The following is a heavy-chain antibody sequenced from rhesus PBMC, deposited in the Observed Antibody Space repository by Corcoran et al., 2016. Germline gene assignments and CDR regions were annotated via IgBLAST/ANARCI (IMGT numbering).Heavy chain of an antibody. D-gene: IGHD2-33*01. CDR3: ARDWTCTNSDCSSYNSLDA. J-gene: IGHJ5-2*02. Sequence: QVQLQESGPGLVKPSETLPLPCAVSGASIRTHYWSWIRTPPGKGLEGIGYIYGSYGGTSYNPSLKSRVTISKDTSNNQFSLNLNSVTAADTAVYYCARDWTCTNSDCSSYNSLDAWGRGILVTVSS. CDR2: IYGSYGGT. V-gene: IGHV4-147*01. CDR1: GASIRTHY.